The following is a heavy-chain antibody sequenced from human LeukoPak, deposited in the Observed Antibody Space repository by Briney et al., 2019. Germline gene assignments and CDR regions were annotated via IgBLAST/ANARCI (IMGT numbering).Heavy chain of an antibody. V-gene: IGHV3-48*04. CDR3: VRGSYGAYDY. Sequence: PGGSLRLSCAASGFTFSSYNMNWVRQAPGKGLEWVSYISSSSSTINYADSVKGRFTISRDNAKNSLYLQMNSLRAEDTAVYYCVRGSYGAYDYWGQGSLVTVSS. CDR1: GFTFSSYN. J-gene: IGHJ4*02. D-gene: IGHD4-17*01. CDR2: ISSSSSTI.